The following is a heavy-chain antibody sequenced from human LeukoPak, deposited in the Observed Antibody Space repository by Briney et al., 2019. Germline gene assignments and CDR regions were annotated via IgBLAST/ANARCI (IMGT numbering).Heavy chain of an antibody. D-gene: IGHD3-16*01. CDR3: ARDNVSGQPQGYDY. CDR1: GYTFTSYG. Sequence: ASVRVSCKASGYTFTSYGIRWVRQTPGQGVEWMGWISAYNGNTNYAQKLQGRVTMTTDTSTSTAYMEMRSLRSDDTAVYYCARDNVSGQPQGYDYWGQGTLVTVSS. V-gene: IGHV1-18*01. CDR2: ISAYNGNT. J-gene: IGHJ4*02.